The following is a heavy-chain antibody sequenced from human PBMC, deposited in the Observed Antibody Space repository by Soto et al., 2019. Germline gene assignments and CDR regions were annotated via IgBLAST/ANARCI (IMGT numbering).Heavy chain of an antibody. V-gene: IGHV3-23*01. Sequence: EVQLLESGGGLVQPGGSLRLSCAASGFTINTHAMTWVRQAPGKGLEWVSAFSGRSGDTYYAASVKGRFTISGDNSKNTVILEMNNLRAEDTAVHYCARDSSAWPNYFDSWGQGIQVTVSS. CDR3: ARDSSAWPNYFDS. CDR1: GFTINTHA. CDR2: FSGRSGDT. J-gene: IGHJ4*02. D-gene: IGHD6-19*01.